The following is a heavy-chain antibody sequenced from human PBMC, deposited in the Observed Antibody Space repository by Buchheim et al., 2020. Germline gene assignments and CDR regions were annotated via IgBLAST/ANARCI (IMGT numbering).Heavy chain of an antibody. CDR1: GGSFSSGVFY. V-gene: IGHV4-31*03. CDR3: ARSRVAKNWFDS. CDR2: VSYNGKT. D-gene: IGHD2-15*01. J-gene: IGHJ5*01. Sequence: QVLLQESGPRLVKPSQTLSLTCTVSGGSFSSGVFYWDWIRQHPEKGLEWIGHVSYNGKTYYNPSLESRVTVSVDTSAKSFSLRLTSVTAADTALYYCARSRVAKNWFDSWGQGTL.